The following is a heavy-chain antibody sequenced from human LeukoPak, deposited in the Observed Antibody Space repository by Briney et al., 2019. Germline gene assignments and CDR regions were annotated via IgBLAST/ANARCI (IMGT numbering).Heavy chain of an antibody. V-gene: IGHV4-39*07. CDR2: IYYSGST. D-gene: IGHD5-12*01. J-gene: IGHJ4*02. CDR1: GGSISSSSYY. Sequence: SETLSLTCTVSGGSISSSSYYWGWIRQPPGKGLEWIGSIYYSGSTNYNPSLKSRVTISVDTSKNQFSLKLSSVTAADTAVYYCASLEEMATTRSPDFDYWGQGTLVTVSS. CDR3: ASLEEMATTRSPDFDY.